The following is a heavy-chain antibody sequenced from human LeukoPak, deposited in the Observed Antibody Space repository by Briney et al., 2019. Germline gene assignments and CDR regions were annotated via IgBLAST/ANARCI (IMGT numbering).Heavy chain of an antibody. CDR3: ARGVPAATYYIDY. J-gene: IGHJ4*02. V-gene: IGHV1-69*13. CDR1: GGTFSSYA. Sequence: GASVKVSCKASGGTFSSYAISWVRQAPGQGLEWMGGIIPIFGTANYAQKFQGRVTITADESTSTAYMELSSLRSEDTAVYYCARGVPAATYYIDYWGQGTLVTVSS. CDR2: IIPIFGTA. D-gene: IGHD2-2*01.